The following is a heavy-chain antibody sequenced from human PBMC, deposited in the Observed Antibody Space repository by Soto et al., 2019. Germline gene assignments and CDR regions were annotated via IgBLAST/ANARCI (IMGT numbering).Heavy chain of an antibody. D-gene: IGHD6-6*01. V-gene: IGHV1-2*04. J-gene: IGHJ5*02. Sequence: GASVKVSCKASGYTFTGYYMHWVRQAPGQGLEWMGWINPNSGGTNYAQKFQGWVTMTRDTSISTAYMELSRLRSDDTAVYYCARDLSPYSSSSISCSTSQNWFDPWGQGTLVTVSS. CDR2: INPNSGGT. CDR3: ARDLSPYSSSSISCSTSQNWFDP. CDR1: GYTFTGYY.